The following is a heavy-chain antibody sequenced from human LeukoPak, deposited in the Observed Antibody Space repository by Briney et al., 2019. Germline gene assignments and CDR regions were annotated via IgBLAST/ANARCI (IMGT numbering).Heavy chain of an antibody. V-gene: IGHV3-7*01. CDR3: VILSPDY. CDR1: GFTIDTYW. Sequence: PGGSLRLSCVASGFTIDTYWMSWVRQAPGRGLEWLANMSPDGSVKNYVDSVRGQFFISRNNAKNSLYLQMNNLGVEDTAIYYCVILSPDYWGQGILVTVSS. D-gene: IGHD3-3*01. CDR2: MSPDGSVK. J-gene: IGHJ4*02.